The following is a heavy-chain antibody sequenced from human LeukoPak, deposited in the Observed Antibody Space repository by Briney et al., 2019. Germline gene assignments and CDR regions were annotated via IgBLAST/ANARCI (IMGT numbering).Heavy chain of an antibody. V-gene: IGHV3-23*01. CDR2: ISGSGDNT. CDR3: ARVTYGSGTYGAFDY. D-gene: IGHD3-10*01. CDR1: GFTFSSHG. Sequence: GGSLRLSCAASGFTFSSHGMSWVRQAPGKGLEWVSTISGSGDNTYYADSVKGRFTISRDNSKNTLYLQMNSLRTEDTAVYYCARVTYGSGTYGAFDYWGQGTLVTVSS. J-gene: IGHJ4*02.